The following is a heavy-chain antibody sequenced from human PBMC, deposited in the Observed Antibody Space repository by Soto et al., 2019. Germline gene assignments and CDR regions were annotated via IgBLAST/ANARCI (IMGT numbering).Heavy chain of an antibody. Sequence: ASVKVSCKASGYTFTSYGISWVRQAPGQGLEWMEWISAYNGNTNYAQKLQGRVTMTTDTSTSTAYMELRSLRSDDTAVYYCARDLAPGYSSGWGSNWFDPWGQGTLVTVSS. V-gene: IGHV1-18*01. D-gene: IGHD6-19*01. J-gene: IGHJ5*02. CDR1: GYTFTSYG. CDR3: ARDLAPGYSSGWGSNWFDP. CDR2: ISAYNGNT.